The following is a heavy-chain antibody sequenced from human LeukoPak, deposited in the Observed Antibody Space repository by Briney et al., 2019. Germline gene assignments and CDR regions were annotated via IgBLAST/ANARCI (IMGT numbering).Heavy chain of an antibody. J-gene: IGHJ4*02. CDR3: AREDMDSPPYCSSTSCSTTYFDY. V-gene: IGHV1-46*01. Sequence: GASVKVSCKASGFTFTAYYMHWVRQAPGQGLEWMGVINPTGNSRVYAQKFQGRVTMTRDTSTSTAYMELSSLRSEDTAVYFCAREDMDSPPYCSSTSCSTTYFDYWGQGTLVTVSS. CDR2: INPTGNSR. CDR1: GFTFTAYY. D-gene: IGHD2-2*01.